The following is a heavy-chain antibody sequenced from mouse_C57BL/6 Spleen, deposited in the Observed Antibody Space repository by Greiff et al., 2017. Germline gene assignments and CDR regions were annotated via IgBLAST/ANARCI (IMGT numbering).Heavy chain of an antibody. J-gene: IGHJ1*03. CDR2: ISSGGDYI. CDR3: TRDGGLLRYFDV. CDR1: GFTFSSYA. D-gene: IGHD2-3*01. V-gene: IGHV5-9-1*02. Sequence: EVMLVESGEGLVKPGGSLKLSCAASGFTFSSYAMSWVRQTPEKRLEWVAYISSGGDYIYYADTVQGRFTISRDNARNTLYLQMSSLKSEDTAMYYCTRDGGLLRYFDVWGTGTTVTVSS.